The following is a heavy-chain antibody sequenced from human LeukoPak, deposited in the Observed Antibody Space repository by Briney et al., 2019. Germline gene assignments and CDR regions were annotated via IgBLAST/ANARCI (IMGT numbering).Heavy chain of an antibody. CDR2: ISSSGSTI. D-gene: IGHD3-3*01. CDR1: GFTFSNE. V-gene: IGHV3-48*03. Sequence: GGSLRLSCAASGFTFSNEMNWVRQAPGKGLEWVSYISSSGSTIYYADSVKGRFTISRDNAKNSLYLQLNSLRAEDTALYYCVREGEGVSDAFDVWGQGTLVSVSS. CDR3: VREGEGVSDAFDV. J-gene: IGHJ3*01.